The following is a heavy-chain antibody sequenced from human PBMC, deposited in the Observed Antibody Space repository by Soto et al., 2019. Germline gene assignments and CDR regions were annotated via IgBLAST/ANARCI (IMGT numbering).Heavy chain of an antibody. V-gene: IGHV3-33*01. CDR2: IWHDGSNE. CDR3: AAINYDIFTGYFSDF. D-gene: IGHD3-9*01. Sequence: QVQLVESGGGVVQPGRSLRLSCAASGFTFSDYGIHWVRQAPGKGLEWVALIWHDGSNEYYGDYVKGRFSISRDNSKNTVYMQMNSLRAEDTAVYYCAAINYDIFTGYFSDFWGQGTLVTVSS. CDR1: GFTFSDYG. J-gene: IGHJ4*02.